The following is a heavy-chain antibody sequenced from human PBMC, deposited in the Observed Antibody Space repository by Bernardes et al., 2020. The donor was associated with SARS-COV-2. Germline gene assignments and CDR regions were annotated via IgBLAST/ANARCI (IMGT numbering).Heavy chain of an antibody. Sequence: ASVKVSCKASGYTFTSYGISWVRQAPGQGLEWMGWISVYNGNTNYAQKLQGRVTMTTDASTSTAYMELRSLRSDDTAVYYCARDRGIAARPSYYYGMDVWGQGTTVTVSS. CDR1: GYTFTSYG. D-gene: IGHD6-6*01. CDR3: ARDRGIAARPSYYYGMDV. V-gene: IGHV1-18*04. J-gene: IGHJ6*02. CDR2: ISVYNGNT.